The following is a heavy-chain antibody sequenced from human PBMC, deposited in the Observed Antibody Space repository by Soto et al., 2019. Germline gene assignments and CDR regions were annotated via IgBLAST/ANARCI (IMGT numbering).Heavy chain of an antibody. CDR1: GFTFSSYT. J-gene: IGHJ4*02. D-gene: IGHD3-22*01. Sequence: GGSLRLSCAASGFTFSSYTMSWVRQAPGKGLEWVSAISGSGVSTYYADSVKGRFTISRDNSKNTLYLQMNSLRAEDTAVYYCAKSAGMYYYDSSGYYHYDYCGQGTLVTVSS. V-gene: IGHV3-23*01. CDR2: ISGSGVST. CDR3: AKSAGMYYYDSSGYYHYDY.